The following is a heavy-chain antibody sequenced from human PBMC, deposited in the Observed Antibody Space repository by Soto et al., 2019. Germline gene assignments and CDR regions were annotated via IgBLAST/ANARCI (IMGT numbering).Heavy chain of an antibody. V-gene: IGHV3-7*01. CDR1: GFTFTNYW. CDR2: IKHDGSDK. D-gene: IGHD2-8*02. J-gene: IGHJ6*03. CDR3: ARVANLVVPAAPTVSFSYYYMDV. Sequence: QLGGSLRLSCAASGFTFTNYWMGWVRQAPGKGLEWVANIKHDGSDKYYVESVIRRFTISRDNAKNSLYLQMSGLRAEDTAVYFCARVANLVVPAAPTVSFSYYYMDVWGQGTTVTVSS.